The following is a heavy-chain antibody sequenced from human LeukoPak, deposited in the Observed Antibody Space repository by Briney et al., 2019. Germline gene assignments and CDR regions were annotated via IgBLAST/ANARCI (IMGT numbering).Heavy chain of an antibody. CDR2: ISDSGST. J-gene: IGHJ6*02. CDR3: ARQDIWFGELVV. D-gene: IGHD3-10*01. V-gene: IGHV4-39*01. CDR1: GGSISRSSYY. Sequence: SETLSLTCIISGGSISRSSYYWGWLRQPPGKGLEWIGTISDSGSTYYSPSLKSRVTISVDTSKNQFSLKLRFVTAADTAVYYCARQDIWFGELVVWGQGTTVTVSS.